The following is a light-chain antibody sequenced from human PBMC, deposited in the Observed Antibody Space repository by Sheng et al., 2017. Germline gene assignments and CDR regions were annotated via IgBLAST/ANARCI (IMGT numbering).Light chain of an antibody. CDR2: KTS. CDR3: QQYNSYPYT. CDR1: QSIDNY. Sequence: DIQMTQSPATLSASIGDRVTITCRASQSIDNYLAWYQQKPGKAPKVLIFKTSRLESGVPSRFSGSGSGTEFTLTISSLQPDDFATYYCQQYNSYPYTFGQGTKLEIK. V-gene: IGKV1-5*03. J-gene: IGKJ2*01.